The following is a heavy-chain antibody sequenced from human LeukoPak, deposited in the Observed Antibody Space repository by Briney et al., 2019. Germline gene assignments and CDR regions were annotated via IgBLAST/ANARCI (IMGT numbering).Heavy chain of an antibody. D-gene: IGHD4-17*01. CDR1: GYSISSGYY. Sequence: SETLSLTCTVSGYSISSGYYWGWIRQPPGKGLEWTGSIYHSGSTYYNPSLKSRVTISVDTAKNQFSLKLSSVTAADTAVYYCARVEDGDSHMDVWGKGTTVTVSS. CDR2: IYHSGST. V-gene: IGHV4-38-2*02. J-gene: IGHJ6*03. CDR3: ARVEDGDSHMDV.